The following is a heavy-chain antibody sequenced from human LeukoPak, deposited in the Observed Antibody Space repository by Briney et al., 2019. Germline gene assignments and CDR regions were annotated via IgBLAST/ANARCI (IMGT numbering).Heavy chain of an antibody. Sequence: GASVKVSCKASGYTFTGYYMHWVRQAPGQGLEWMGWINPNSGGTNCAQKFRGRVTMTRDTSISTAYMELSRLRSDDTAVYYCARSPRRPIVVVVAATPLDYWGQGTLVTVSS. V-gene: IGHV1-2*02. D-gene: IGHD2-15*01. CDR2: INPNSGGT. CDR1: GYTFTGYY. J-gene: IGHJ4*02. CDR3: ARSPRRPIVVVVAATPLDY.